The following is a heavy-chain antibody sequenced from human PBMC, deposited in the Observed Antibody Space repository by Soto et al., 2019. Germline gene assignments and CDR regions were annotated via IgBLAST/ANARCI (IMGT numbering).Heavy chain of an antibody. Sequence: QVQLVQSGAEVKKPGASVKVSCKASGYTFTSYDINCVRQATGQGLDWMGWMNPNSGDTGYAQKFQGRVTMTMNTTISTTYMELSSLRSEDTAVYYCARTTLSTVVTPRHFDYWGQGTLVTVSS. V-gene: IGHV1-8*01. CDR2: MNPNSGDT. CDR1: GYTFTSYD. CDR3: ARTTLSTVVTPRHFDY. D-gene: IGHD4-17*01. J-gene: IGHJ4*02.